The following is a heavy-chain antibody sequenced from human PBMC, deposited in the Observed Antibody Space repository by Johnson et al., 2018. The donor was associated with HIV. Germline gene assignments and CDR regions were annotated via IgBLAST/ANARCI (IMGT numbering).Heavy chain of an antibody. V-gene: IGHV3-66*01. J-gene: IGHJ3*02. CDR3: AKARGYDPYDAFDI. D-gene: IGHD5-12*01. Sequence: VQVVESGGGLVQPGGSLRLSCAASGFTVSNIYMSWVRQAPGKGLEWVSVIYSGGRTDYADSVKGRFTISRDNSKNTLYLQMNSLRAEDTAVYYCAKARGYDPYDAFDIWGQGTMVTVSS. CDR2: IYSGGRT. CDR1: GFTVSNIY.